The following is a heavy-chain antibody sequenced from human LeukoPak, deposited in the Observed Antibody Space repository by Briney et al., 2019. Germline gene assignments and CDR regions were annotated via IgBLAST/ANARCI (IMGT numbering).Heavy chain of an antibody. Sequence: GGSLRLSCAASGFTFSSYCMSWGRQAPGRGLEWVANIKQEGSEKYYVDSGRGGFTISRDNARNSLYLQMNSLRAEDTAVYYCARDPAGGSYDYWGQGTLVTVSS. CDR3: ARDPAGGSYDY. J-gene: IGHJ4*02. D-gene: IGHD1-26*01. CDR2: IKQEGSEK. CDR1: GFTFSSYC. V-gene: IGHV3-7*01.